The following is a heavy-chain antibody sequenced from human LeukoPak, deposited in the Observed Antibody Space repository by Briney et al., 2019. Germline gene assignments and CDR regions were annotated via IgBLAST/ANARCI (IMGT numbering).Heavy chain of an antibody. CDR3: AMAGYCSSTSCYTGSGPYYYYDMDV. V-gene: IGHV1-69*04. Sequence: SVKVSCKSSGGTFSSYAISWVRQAPGQGLEWMGRIIPIFCIANYAQKFQGRVTITADKSPSAAHMELSGQRSEDTAVYYCAMAGYCSSTSCYTGSGPYYYYDMDVWGQGTTVTVSS. CDR1: GGTFSSYA. CDR2: IIPIFCIA. J-gene: IGHJ6*02. D-gene: IGHD2-2*02.